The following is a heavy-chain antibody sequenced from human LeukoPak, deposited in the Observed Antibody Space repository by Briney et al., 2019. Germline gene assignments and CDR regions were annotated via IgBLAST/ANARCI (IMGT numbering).Heavy chain of an antibody. D-gene: IGHD5-12*01. V-gene: IGHV1-18*01. CDR3: ARAGGYDSRGWFDP. Sequence: ASVKVSCKASGYTFTSYGISWVRQAPGQGLEWMGWISAYNGNTNYARKLQGRVTMTTDTSISTAYMELSRLRSDDTAVYYCARAGGYDSRGWFDPWGQGTLVTVSS. CDR1: GYTFTSYG. J-gene: IGHJ5*02. CDR2: ISAYNGNT.